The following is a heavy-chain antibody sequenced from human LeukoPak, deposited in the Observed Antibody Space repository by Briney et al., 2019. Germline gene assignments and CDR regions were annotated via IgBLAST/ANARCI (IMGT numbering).Heavy chain of an antibody. CDR1: GASFSDCH. D-gene: IGHD6-6*01. J-gene: IGHJ2*01. CDR3: ARGGGAARPRYFDL. Sequence: PSETLSLTCAVYGASFSDCHWGWVRQPPGKGLEWIGEMNQSGRANYNPSLKSRVTLSVDTSKNQFSLKLDSVTAADTAVYYCARGGGAARPRYFDLWDRGTLVTVSS. V-gene: IGHV4-34*01. CDR2: MNQSGRA.